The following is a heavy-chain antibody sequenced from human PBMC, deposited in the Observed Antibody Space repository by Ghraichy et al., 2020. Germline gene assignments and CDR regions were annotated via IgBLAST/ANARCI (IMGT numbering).Heavy chain of an antibody. V-gene: IGHV4-34*01. J-gene: IGHJ6*02. Sequence: SETLSLTCAVYGGSFSGYYWSWIRQPPGKGLEWIGEINHSGSTNYNPSLKSRVTISVDTSKNQFSLKLSSVTAADTAVYYWARVVAGFYYYYGMDVWGQGTTVTVSS. CDR1: GGSFSGYY. D-gene: IGHD6-19*01. CDR3: ARVVAGFYYYYGMDV. CDR2: INHSGST.